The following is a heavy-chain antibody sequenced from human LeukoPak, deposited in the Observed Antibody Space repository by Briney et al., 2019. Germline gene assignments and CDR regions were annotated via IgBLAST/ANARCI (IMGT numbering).Heavy chain of an antibody. J-gene: IGHJ4*02. CDR3: ARDLSPGGSGQPQHY. Sequence: ASVKVSCKASGYTFTNYYMHWVRQAPGQGLEWMGVINPGGGNTNYAQNFQGRVTMTRDTSTSTVYMELSSLRSEDTAVYYCARDLSPGGSGQPQHYWGQGTLVTVSS. D-gene: IGHD3-10*01. CDR1: GYTFTNYY. V-gene: IGHV1-46*01. CDR2: INPGGGNT.